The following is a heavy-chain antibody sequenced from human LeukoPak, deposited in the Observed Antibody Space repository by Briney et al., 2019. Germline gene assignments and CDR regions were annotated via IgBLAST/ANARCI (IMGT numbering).Heavy chain of an antibody. J-gene: IGHJ6*02. CDR2: INPNSGGT. CDR1: EYTFTGYY. Sequence: GASVKVSCKASEYTFTGYYMHWVRQAPGQGLEWMGWINPNSGGTNYAQKFQGWVTMTRDTSISTAYMELSRLRSDDTAVYYCARDRKKMNDWGYYYGMDVWGQGTTVTVSS. V-gene: IGHV1-2*04. D-gene: IGHD1-1*01. CDR3: ARDRKKMNDWGYYYGMDV.